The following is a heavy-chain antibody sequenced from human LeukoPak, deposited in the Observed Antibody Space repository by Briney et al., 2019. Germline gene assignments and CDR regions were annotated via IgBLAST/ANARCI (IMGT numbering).Heavy chain of an antibody. Sequence: GGSLRLSCAASGFTFSGYWMHWVRQAPGKGLAWVSVIRSDGSITTYADSVKGRFTISRDTAKNTLYLEMNSLRAEDTAVYYCAREVPYFDLWGRGTLVTVSS. V-gene: IGHV3-74*01. CDR3: AREVPYFDL. CDR2: IRSDGSIT. CDR1: GFTFSGYW. J-gene: IGHJ2*01.